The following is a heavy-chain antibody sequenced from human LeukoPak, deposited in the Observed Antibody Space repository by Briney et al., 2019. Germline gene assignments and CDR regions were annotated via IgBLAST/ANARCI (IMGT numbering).Heavy chain of an antibody. CDR3: ARAGCSSTSCYPY. V-gene: IGHV3-53*01. CDR2: IYSGGST. CDR1: GFTVSSNY. D-gene: IGHD2-2*01. J-gene: IGHJ4*02. Sequence: PGGSLRLSCAASGFTVSSNYMSWVRQAPGKGLEWVSVIYSGGSTYYADSVKGRFTISRDNSKNTLYLQMNSLRAEDTAVYYCARAGCSSTSCYPYWGQGTLVTVSS.